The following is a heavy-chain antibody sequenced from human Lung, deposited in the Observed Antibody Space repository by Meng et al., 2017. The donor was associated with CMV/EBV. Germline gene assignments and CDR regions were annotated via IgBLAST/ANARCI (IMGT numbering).Heavy chain of an antibody. CDR3: ARFGPFDFWSGYSGPDSYNWFDP. CDR2: ISSSSSYI. D-gene: IGHD3-3*01. V-gene: IGHV3-21*01. Sequence: GGSLRLSCAASGFTFSSYSMNWVRQAPGKGLEWVSSISSSSSYIYYADSVKGRFTISRDNAENSLYLQMNSLRAEDTAVYYCARFGPFDFWSGYSGPDSYNWFDPWGQGTLVTVSS. CDR1: GFTFSSYS. J-gene: IGHJ5*02.